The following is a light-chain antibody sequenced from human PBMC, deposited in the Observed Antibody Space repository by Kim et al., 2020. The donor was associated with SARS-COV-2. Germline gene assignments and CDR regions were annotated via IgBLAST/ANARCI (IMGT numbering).Light chain of an antibody. CDR1: QSVSSK. CDR2: GAS. V-gene: IGKV3-15*01. J-gene: IGKJ4*01. Sequence: VSPGERATLSCRASQSVSSKLAWYQQKPGQAPRLLIYGASTRATDIPARFSGSGSGTEFTLTISSLQSEDFAVYYCQQYNKWPLTFGGGTKVEIK. CDR3: QQYNKWPLT.